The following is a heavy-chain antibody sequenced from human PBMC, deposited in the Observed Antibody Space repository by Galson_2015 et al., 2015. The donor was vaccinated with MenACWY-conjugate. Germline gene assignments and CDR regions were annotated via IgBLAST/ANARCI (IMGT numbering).Heavy chain of an antibody. CDR2: IKQDASEI. CDR3: ARDKIVGATKFDF. J-gene: IGHJ4*01. CDR1: GFTFSSYW. V-gene: IGHV3-7*03. Sequence: SLRLSCATSGFTFSSYWMSWVRQAPGKGPEWVANIKQDASEIYYVDSVKGRFTISRDNAKNSLYLQMNSLRAEDTAVYYCARDKIVGATKFDFWGHGTLVTVSS. D-gene: IGHD1-26*01.